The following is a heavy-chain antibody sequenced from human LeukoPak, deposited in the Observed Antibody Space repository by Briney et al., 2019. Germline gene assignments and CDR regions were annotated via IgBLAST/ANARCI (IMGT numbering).Heavy chain of an antibody. CDR3: ASWVHYNYDSSGYLNV. V-gene: IGHV4-59*01. D-gene: IGHD3-22*01. Sequence: PSETLSLTCTVSGGSISSYYWSWIRQPPGKGLEWIGYIYYSGSTNYNPSLKSRVTISVDTSKSQFSLKLSSVTAADTAVYYCASWVHYNYDSSGYLNVWGKGTTVTVSS. CDR1: GGSISSYY. J-gene: IGHJ6*04. CDR2: IYYSGST.